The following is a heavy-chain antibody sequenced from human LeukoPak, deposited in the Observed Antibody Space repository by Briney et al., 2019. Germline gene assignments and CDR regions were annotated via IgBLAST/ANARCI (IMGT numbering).Heavy chain of an antibody. CDR2: IYPGDSDS. J-gene: IGHJ4*02. CDR1: GYSFSTYW. Sequence: GESLKISCKGSGYSFSTYWIGWVRQMPGKGLEWMGIIYPGDSDSRYSPSFEGQVTISADKSISTAYLQWRSLKASDTAIYYCARRDRGSYKIDYWGQGTLVTVSS. V-gene: IGHV5-51*01. D-gene: IGHD1-26*01. CDR3: ARRDRGSYKIDY.